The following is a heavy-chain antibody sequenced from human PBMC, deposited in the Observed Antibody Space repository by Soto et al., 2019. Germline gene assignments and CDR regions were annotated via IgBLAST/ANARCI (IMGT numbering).Heavy chain of an antibody. V-gene: IGHV3-48*03. CDR2: ISSSGSTI. D-gene: IGHD6-19*01. J-gene: IGHJ1*01. CDR1: GFTFSSYE. CDR3: ARDRRSGWYPEYLQH. Sequence: GESLRLSCAASGFTFSSYEMNWVRQAPGKGLEWVSYISSSGSTIYYADSVKGRFTISRDNAKNSLYLQMNSLRAEDTAVYYCARDRRSGWYPEYLQHWGQGTLVTVSP.